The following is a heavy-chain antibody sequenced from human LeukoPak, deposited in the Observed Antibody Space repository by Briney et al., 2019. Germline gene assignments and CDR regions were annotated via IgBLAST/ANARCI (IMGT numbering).Heavy chain of an antibody. CDR2: IYSSGST. CDR3: ASGSSGWGPNFDY. J-gene: IGHJ4*02. Sequence: SETLSLTCTVSDGSFSSTSYYWGWIRQPPGKGLEWIGSIYSSGSTYYNPSFKSRVTISVDTSKNQFSLKLNFVTAADTAVYYCASGSSGWGPNFDYWGQGTLVTVSS. CDR1: DGSFSSTSYY. V-gene: IGHV4-39*07. D-gene: IGHD6-19*01.